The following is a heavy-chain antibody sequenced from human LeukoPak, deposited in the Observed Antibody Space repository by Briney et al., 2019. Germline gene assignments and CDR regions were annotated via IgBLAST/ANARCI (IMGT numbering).Heavy chain of an antibody. J-gene: IGHJ4*02. CDR2: IDHSGRT. CDR3: SRENGAFSPFGY. Sequence: SETLSLTCAVFGGSFSNYYLHWIRQPPGKGLEWIGEIDHSGRTKYNPSLKSRVTVSLDKSKNHLSLNLTSVTAADTAVYYCSRENGAFSPFGYWGQGTLVTVPS. CDR1: GGSFSNYY. V-gene: IGHV4-34*01. D-gene: IGHD2-8*01.